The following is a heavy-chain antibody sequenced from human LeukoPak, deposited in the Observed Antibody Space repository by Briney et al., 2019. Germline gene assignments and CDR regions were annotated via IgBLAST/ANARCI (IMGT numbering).Heavy chain of an antibody. CDR2: FDPEDGET. Sequence: ASVTVSCKVSGYTLTELSMHWVRQAPGKGLEWMGGFDPEDGETIYAQNFQGRVTMTEDTSTDTAYLELSSLRSEDTAVYYCATDIDYFNWLLLDYWGQGTLVTVSS. CDR1: GYTLTELS. D-gene: IGHD3-9*01. CDR3: ATDIDYFNWLLLDY. J-gene: IGHJ4*02. V-gene: IGHV1-24*01.